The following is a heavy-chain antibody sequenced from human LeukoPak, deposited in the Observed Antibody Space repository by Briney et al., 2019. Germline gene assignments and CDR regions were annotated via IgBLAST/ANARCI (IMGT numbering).Heavy chain of an antibody. CDR2: ISYDGSKE. D-gene: IGHD1-26*01. Sequence: GGSLRLSCAASGFIISTSAMHWVRQAPGKGLQWVAVISYDGSKEDYADSVKGRFTIFRDNSKNTLYLQMSSLGDEDTAVYYCVRGENDSSGSYYYFDYWGQGTLATVSS. J-gene: IGHJ4*02. V-gene: IGHV3-30*04. CDR1: GFIISTSA. CDR3: VRGENDSSGSYYYFDY.